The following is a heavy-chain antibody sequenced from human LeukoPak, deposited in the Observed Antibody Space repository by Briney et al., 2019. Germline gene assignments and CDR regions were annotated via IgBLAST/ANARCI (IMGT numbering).Heavy chain of an antibody. V-gene: IGHV4-59*01. Sequence: PSETLSLTCTVSGGSISSYYWYWIRQPPGKGLGWIGYIYYSGSTNYNPSLESRVTISVDTSKNQFSLKLSSVTAADTAVYYCARGGPTVTAYSSFDYWGPGTLVTVSS. J-gene: IGHJ4*02. CDR2: IYYSGST. CDR3: ARGGPTVTAYSSFDY. D-gene: IGHD2-21*02. CDR1: GGSISSYY.